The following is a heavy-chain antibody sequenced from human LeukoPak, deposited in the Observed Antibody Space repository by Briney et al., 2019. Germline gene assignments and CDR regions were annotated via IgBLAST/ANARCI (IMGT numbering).Heavy chain of an antibody. CDR1: GFTFSSYS. Sequence: PGGSLRLSCAASGFTFSSYSMNWVRQAPGKWLEWVSSIRSSSSYVYYADSVKGRFTISRDNAKNSLYLQMNSLRAEDTAVYYSARASYCTYWGQGTLVTVSS. V-gene: IGHV3-21*01. J-gene: IGHJ4*02. D-gene: IGHD1-26*01. CDR3: ARASYCTY. CDR2: IRSSSSYV.